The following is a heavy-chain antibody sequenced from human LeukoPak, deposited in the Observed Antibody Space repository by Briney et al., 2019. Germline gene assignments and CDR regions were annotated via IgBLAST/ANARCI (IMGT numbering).Heavy chain of an antibody. CDR2: INHSGAT. D-gene: IGHD6-19*01. CDR1: GGSFSGYY. CDR3: ARFGTGWYYFDY. V-gene: IGHV4-34*01. Sequence: SETLSLTCAVYGGSFSGYYWSWIRQPPGKGLEWIGEINHSGATNYNPSLKRRVTISVDTSKNQFSLKLTSVTAADTAVYYCARFGTGWYYFDYWGQGTLVTVSS. J-gene: IGHJ4*02.